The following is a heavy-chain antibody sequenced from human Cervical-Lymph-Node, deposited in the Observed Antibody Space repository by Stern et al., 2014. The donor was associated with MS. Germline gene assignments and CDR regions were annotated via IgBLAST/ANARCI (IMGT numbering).Heavy chain of an antibody. D-gene: IGHD5-12*01. V-gene: IGHV3-30*18. CDR1: GFTFSNFA. CDR3: AKDSEYSASESAS. J-gene: IGHJ5*02. Sequence: VQLGQSGGGVVQPGRSLRLSCSASGFTFSNFALHWVRQAPGKGLEWAAVVLSDGSNTYYADSVKGRFTISRDASKNTVFLQMNSLGAEDTAVYYCAKDSEYSASESASWGQGTLVTVPS. CDR2: VLSDGSNT.